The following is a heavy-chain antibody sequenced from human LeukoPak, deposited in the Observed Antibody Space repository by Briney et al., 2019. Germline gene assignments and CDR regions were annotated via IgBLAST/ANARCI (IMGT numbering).Heavy chain of an antibody. CDR3: ARGRRDGYTLYYMDV. V-gene: IGHV4-38-2*02. CDR2: IYHSGST. Sequence: SETLSPTCTVSGYSISSGFYWGWIRQPPGKGLEWIGSIYHSGSTHYNSSLKSRVTISVDTSKNQLSLKLSSVTAADTAVYYCARGRRDGYTLYYMDVWGKGTKVTVSS. J-gene: IGHJ6*03. CDR1: GYSISSGFY. D-gene: IGHD5-24*01.